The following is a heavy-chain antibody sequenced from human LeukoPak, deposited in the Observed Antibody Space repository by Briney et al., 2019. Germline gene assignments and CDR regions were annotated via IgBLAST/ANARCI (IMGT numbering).Heavy chain of an antibody. CDR1: GFSISSGYY. D-gene: IGHD4-17*01. CDR3: ARCLVYGDYVGDTFDY. Sequence: SETLSLTGTVSGFSISSGYYWSWIRQPPGKGLEWIGYIYYSGSTNYNPSLKSRVTISVDTSKNQFSLKLSSVTAADTAVYYCARCLVYGDYVGDTFDYWGQGTLVTVSS. CDR2: IYYSGST. J-gene: IGHJ4*02. V-gene: IGHV4-59*01.